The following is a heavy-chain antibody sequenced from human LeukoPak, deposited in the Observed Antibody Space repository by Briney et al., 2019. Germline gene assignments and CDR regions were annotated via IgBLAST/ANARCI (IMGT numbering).Heavy chain of an antibody. CDR3: ANFDY. CDR1: GFTFSSYG. J-gene: IGHJ4*02. Sequence: GGSLRLSCAASGFTFSSYGMHWVRQAPGKGLEWVAVISYDGSNKYYADSVKGRFTISRDNSKNTLYLQMSSLRSEDTAVYYCANFDYWGQGTLVTVSS. V-gene: IGHV3-30*18. CDR2: ISYDGSNK.